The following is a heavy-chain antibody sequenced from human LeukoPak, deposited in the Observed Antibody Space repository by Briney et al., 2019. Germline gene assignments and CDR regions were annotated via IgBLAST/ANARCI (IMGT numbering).Heavy chain of an antibody. Sequence: PSETLSLTCTVSGGSISSSSYYWGWIRQPPGKGLEWIGSIYYSGSTYYNPSLKSRVTISVDTSKNQFSLKLSSVTAADTAVYYCARSGSGWYGWLIDYWGQGTLVTVSS. J-gene: IGHJ4*02. CDR2: IYYSGST. V-gene: IGHV4-39*07. CDR1: GGSISSSSYY. D-gene: IGHD6-19*01. CDR3: ARSGSGWYGWLIDY.